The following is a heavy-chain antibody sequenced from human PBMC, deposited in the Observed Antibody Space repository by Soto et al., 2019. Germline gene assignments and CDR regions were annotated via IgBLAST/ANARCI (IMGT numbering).Heavy chain of an antibody. CDR2: ISYDGSNK. D-gene: IGHD3-3*01. CDR1: GFTFSSYG. V-gene: IGHV3-30*18. Sequence: GGSLRLSCAASGFTFSSYGMHWVRQAPGKGLEWVAVISYDGSNKYYADSVKGRFTISRDNSKNTLYLQMNSLRAEDTAVYYCAKDGVEWLLYFWFDPWGQGTLVTVSS. J-gene: IGHJ5*02. CDR3: AKDGVEWLLYFWFDP.